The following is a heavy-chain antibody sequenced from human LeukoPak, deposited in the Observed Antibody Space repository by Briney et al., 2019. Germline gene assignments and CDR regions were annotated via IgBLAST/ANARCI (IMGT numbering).Heavy chain of an antibody. CDR1: GYSFTSYW. CDR2: IYPGDSDT. J-gene: IGHJ4*02. V-gene: IGHV5-51*01. D-gene: IGHD3-10*01. Sequence: GESLKISCKGSGYSFTSYWIGWVRQMPGKGLEWMGIIYPGDSDTRYSPSFQGQVTISADKSISTAYLQWSSLKASDTAMYYCARHRGGSGSYYNVFVYWGRGTLVTVSS. CDR3: ARHRGGSGSYYNVFVY.